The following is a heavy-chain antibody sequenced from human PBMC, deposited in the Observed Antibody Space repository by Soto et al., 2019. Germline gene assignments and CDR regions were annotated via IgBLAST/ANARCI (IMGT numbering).Heavy chain of an antibody. CDR1: GFTFSSYG. V-gene: IGHV3-30*18. J-gene: IGHJ5*02. Sequence: GGSLRLSCAASGFTFSSYGMHWVRQAPGKGLEWVAVISYDGSNKYYADSVKGRFTISRDNSKNTLYLQMNSLRAEDTAVYYCAKELRGSGRYYNHNCTDPWCQGTLVTGS. D-gene: IGHD3-10*01. CDR3: AKELRGSGRYYNHNCTDP. CDR2: ISYDGSNK.